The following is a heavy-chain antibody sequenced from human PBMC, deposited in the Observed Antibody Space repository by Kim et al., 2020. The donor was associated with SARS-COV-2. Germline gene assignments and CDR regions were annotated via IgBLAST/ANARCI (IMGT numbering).Heavy chain of an antibody. D-gene: IGHD2-15*01. CDR3: SSGNGRSDLDY. J-gene: IGHJ4*02. CDR2: IKRKLDGEAT. CDR1: GFTFSTSW. V-gene: IGHV3-15*01. Sequence: GESLKISCAASGFTFSTSWMSWVRQAPGKRLEWVGHIKRKLDGEATNYAAPVNGRFIISRDDSKSTLYLQMNSLKTEDTAVYYCSSGNGRSDLDYWGQGTLVTLS.